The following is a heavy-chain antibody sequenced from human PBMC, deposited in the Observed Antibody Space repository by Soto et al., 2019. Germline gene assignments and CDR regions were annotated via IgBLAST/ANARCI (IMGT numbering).Heavy chain of an antibody. CDR3: AGSVYRNCSGGSCYQPRHAFDI. CDR2: IYFRGTT. V-gene: IGHV4-59*01. J-gene: IGHJ3*02. D-gene: IGHD2-15*01. Sequence: PSETLSLTCTVSGGSISSYYWSWIRQPPGKGLEWIGYIYFRGTTNYNPSLKSRVTMSADTSKNQFSLKLNSVTAADTAVYYCAGSVYRNCSGGSCYQPRHAFDIWGQGTMVTVSS. CDR1: GGSISSYY.